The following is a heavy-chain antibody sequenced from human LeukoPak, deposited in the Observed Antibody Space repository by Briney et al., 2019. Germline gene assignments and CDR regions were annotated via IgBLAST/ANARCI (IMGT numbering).Heavy chain of an antibody. Sequence: PGGSLRLSCAASGSTFSNDWMSWVRQAPGKGLEWVGNINQHGSETYCGDSLKGRLTISRDNPKNTLYLHMNRLRAEDTAVYYCARDDNWRPCEYWGQGILVTVSS. J-gene: IGHJ4*02. CDR3: ARDDNWRPCEY. CDR2: INQHGSET. V-gene: IGHV3-7*01. CDR1: GSTFSNDW. D-gene: IGHD3-3*01.